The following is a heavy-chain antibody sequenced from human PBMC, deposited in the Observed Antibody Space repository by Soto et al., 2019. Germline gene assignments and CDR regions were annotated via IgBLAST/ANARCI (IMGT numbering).Heavy chain of an antibody. CDR1: GFTFSSYW. V-gene: IGHV3-7*05. J-gene: IGHJ4*02. Sequence: GVLRLSCAASGFTFSSYWMSWVRQAPGKGLEWVANIKQDGSEKYYVDSVKGRFTISRDNAKNSLYLQMNSLRAEDTAVYYCASASPYYYDFWSGYYIGGDEYFDYWGQGTLVTVSS. D-gene: IGHD3-3*01. CDR3: ASASPYYYDFWSGYYIGGDEYFDY. CDR2: IKQDGSEK.